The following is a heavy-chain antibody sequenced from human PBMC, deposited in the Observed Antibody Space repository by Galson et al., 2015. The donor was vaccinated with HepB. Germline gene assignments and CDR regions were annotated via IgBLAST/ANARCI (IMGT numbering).Heavy chain of an antibody. Sequence: SLRLSCAASGITFRDSYMTWIRQAPGKGLEWVSYISSDSTYTNYADSVKGRFTISRDNAKNSLYLQMNSLRAEDTAVYYCARDRGGVISNGMDVWGRGTTVTVSS. CDR3: ARDRGGVISNGMDV. CDR1: GITFRDSY. D-gene: IGHD3-10*01. J-gene: IGHJ6*04. V-gene: IGHV3-11*06. CDR2: ISSDSTYT.